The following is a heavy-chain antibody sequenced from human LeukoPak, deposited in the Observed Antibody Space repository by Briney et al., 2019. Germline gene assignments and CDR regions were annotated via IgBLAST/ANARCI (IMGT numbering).Heavy chain of an antibody. CDR1: GFTFSDYY. J-gene: IGHJ6*03. CDR2: ISSSGSTI. V-gene: IGHV3-11*04. Sequence: GGSLRLSCAASGFTFSDYYMSWIRQAPGKGLEWVSYISSSGSTIYYADSVKGRFTTSRDNAKNSLYLQMNSLRAEDTAVYYCARGGYCSSTSCPRGYYYMDVWGKGTTVTVSS. CDR3: ARGGYCSSTSCPRGYYYMDV. D-gene: IGHD2-2*01.